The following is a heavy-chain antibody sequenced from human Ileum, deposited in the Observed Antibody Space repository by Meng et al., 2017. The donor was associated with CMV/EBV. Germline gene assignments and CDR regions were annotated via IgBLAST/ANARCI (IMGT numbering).Heavy chain of an antibody. J-gene: IGHJ4*02. CDR3: ARVRSSSSRYFDY. CDR1: GGSIRSGDFY. CDR2: ISFSGST. V-gene: IGHV4-30-4*01. D-gene: IGHD6-13*01. Sequence: VSGGSIRSGDFYWTWIRQPPGKGLEWIGYISFSGSTYYNPSLKSRVTISLDTSKNQFSLKLNSVTAADTAVYFCARVRSSSSRYFDYWGQGTLVTVSS.